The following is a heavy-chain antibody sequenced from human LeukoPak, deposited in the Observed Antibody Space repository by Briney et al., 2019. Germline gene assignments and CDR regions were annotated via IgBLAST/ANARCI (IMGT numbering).Heavy chain of an antibody. D-gene: IGHD5-24*01. CDR2: INHSGST. J-gene: IGHJ4*02. CDR3: AAIEMATPQTFDY. CDR1: GGSFSGYY. Sequence: PSETLSPTCAVYGGSFSGYYWSWIRQPPGKGLEWIGEINHSGSTNYNPSLERRVTISVAASKNQFSLKLSSVTAADTAVYYCAAIEMATPQTFDYWGQGTLVTVSS. V-gene: IGHV4-34*01.